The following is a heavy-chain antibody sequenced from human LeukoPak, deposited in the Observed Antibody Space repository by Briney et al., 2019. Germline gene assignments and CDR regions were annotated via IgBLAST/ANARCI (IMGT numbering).Heavy chain of an antibody. J-gene: IGHJ4*02. CDR2: IYYSGST. CDR3: ARHRPGIAAAGTPFDY. V-gene: IGHV4-39*01. D-gene: IGHD6-13*01. Sequence: SETLFLTCTVSGGSISSSSYYWGWIRQPPGKGLEWIGSIYYSGSTYYNPSLKSRVTISVDTSKNQFSLKLSSVTAADTAVYYCARHRPGIAAAGTPFDYWGQGTLVTVSS. CDR1: GGSISSSSYY.